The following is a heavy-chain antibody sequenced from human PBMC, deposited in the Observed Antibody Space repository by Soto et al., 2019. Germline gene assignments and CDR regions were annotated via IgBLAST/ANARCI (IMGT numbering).Heavy chain of an antibody. CDR1: GYTFTSHD. J-gene: IGHJ5*02. V-gene: IGHV1-8*01. Sequence: QVQLVQSGAEVKKPGASVKVSCKASGYTFTSHDINWMRQATGQGLEWMGWMNPNSGHTNYAQKFQGRVTMTRHTSISTANMELTNLRSEDTAIYYCASDMSTTWGQGTLVTVSS. D-gene: IGHD2-2*01. CDR2: MNPNSGHT. CDR3: ASDMSTT.